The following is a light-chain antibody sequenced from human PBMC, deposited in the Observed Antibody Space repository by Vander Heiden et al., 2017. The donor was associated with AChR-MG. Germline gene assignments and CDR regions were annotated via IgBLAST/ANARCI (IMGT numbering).Light chain of an antibody. Sequence: DIQMTQSPSSLSASVGDSVTITCRASQSISTYLNWYQQKPGKAPNLLITLATRLQTGVPLRFSGSGSGTDFTLTISTLQPEDFATYFCQQSYVIPLTFGPGTRVDIQ. CDR3: QQSYVIPLT. CDR1: QSISTY. V-gene: IGKV1-39*01. J-gene: IGKJ3*01. CDR2: LAT.